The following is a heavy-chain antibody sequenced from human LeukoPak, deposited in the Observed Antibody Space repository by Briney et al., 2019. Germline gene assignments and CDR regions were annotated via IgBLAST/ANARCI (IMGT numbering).Heavy chain of an antibody. D-gene: IGHD3-3*01. CDR1: GFTFSSYD. Sequence: GGSLRLSYAASGFTFSSYDMGWARQAPGKGLEWVSAISGGGGSTYYADSVKGRFTISRDNSKNTLYLQMNSLRAEDTAVYYCAKVAYDLWSGYYSDDYWGQGTLVTVSS. CDR2: ISGGGGST. CDR3: AKVAYDLWSGYYSDDY. J-gene: IGHJ4*02. V-gene: IGHV3-23*01.